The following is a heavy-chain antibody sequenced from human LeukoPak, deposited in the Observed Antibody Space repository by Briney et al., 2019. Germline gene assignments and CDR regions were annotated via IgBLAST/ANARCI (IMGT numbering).Heavy chain of an antibody. J-gene: IGHJ4*02. CDR1: GGSFSGYY. CDR3: ARLDY. Sequence: PSETLSLTCAVSGGSFSGYYWSWIRQPPGKGLEGIGEINHSGSTNYNPSPKSRVTISVHTSTAQSSLTLSSVTAADPAVYYCARLDYWGQGTLVTVSS. V-gene: IGHV4-34*01. CDR2: INHSGST.